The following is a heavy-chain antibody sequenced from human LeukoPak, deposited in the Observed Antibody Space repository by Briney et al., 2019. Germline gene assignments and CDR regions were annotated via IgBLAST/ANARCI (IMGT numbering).Heavy chain of an antibody. CDR2: IYWDDDK. CDR1: GSSLSTSAVG. CDR3: AHRNPQSMAYYFDY. Sequence: SGPTLVNPTQTLTLTCTFSGSSLSTSAVGVGWIRQPPGKALEWLALIYWDDDKRYSPSLKSRLTITKDTSKNQVVLAMSNMDPVDTATYYCAHRNPQSMAYYFDYWGQGTLVTVSS. V-gene: IGHV2-5*02. D-gene: IGHD2/OR15-2a*01. J-gene: IGHJ4*02.